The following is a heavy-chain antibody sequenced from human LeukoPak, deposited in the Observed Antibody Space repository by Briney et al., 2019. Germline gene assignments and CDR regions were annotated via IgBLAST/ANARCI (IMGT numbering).Heavy chain of an antibody. CDR2: IYYSGST. Sequence: SETLSLTCTVSGGSISSGGYYWSWIRQHPGKGLEWIGYIYYSGSTYYNPSLKSRLTISVDTSKNQFSLKLSSVTAADTAVYYCVAGGRGYSSSWLLKPKYFQHWGQGTLVTVSS. CDR1: GGSISSGGYY. V-gene: IGHV4-31*03. D-gene: IGHD6-13*01. CDR3: VAGGRGYSSSWLLKPKYFQH. J-gene: IGHJ1*01.